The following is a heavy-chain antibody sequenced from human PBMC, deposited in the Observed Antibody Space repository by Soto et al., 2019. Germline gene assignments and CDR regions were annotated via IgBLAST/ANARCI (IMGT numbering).Heavy chain of an antibody. CDR2: IKQDGSEK. J-gene: IGHJ4*02. CDR1: GFTFSAYW. D-gene: IGHD6-19*01. Sequence: EVHLVESGGDLVQPGGSLRLSCAASGFTFSAYWMQWVRQAPGKGLEWVAIIKQDGSEKYYVDSVTGRFTISRDNAKNSLYLQMSRLIAEDTAMYYCVGSKGWLFDYWGQGTLVTVSS. V-gene: IGHV3-7*05. CDR3: VGSKGWLFDY.